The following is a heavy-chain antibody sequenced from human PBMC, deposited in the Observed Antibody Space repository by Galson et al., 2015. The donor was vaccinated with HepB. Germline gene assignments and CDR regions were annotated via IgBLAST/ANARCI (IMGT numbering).Heavy chain of an antibody. J-gene: IGHJ6*04. CDR1: GYGFSGYW. Sequence: QSGAEVKEPGESLKISCKASGYGFSGYWIGWVRQMPGKGLEWMGFIFPGDSNTRNNPSFEGQVTLSVDKSTTTAYLQWSSLKASDTAVYYCARLRGYWSGFPPTFMDVWGKGTTVTVPA. V-gene: IGHV5-51*03. D-gene: IGHD2-15*01. CDR3: ARLRGYWSGFPPTFMDV. CDR2: IFPGDSNT.